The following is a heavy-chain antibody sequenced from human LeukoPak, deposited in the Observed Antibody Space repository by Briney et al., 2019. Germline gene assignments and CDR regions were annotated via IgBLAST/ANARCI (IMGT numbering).Heavy chain of an antibody. CDR3: AKSTSLLRQGRFDY. J-gene: IGHJ4*02. CDR1: GYTFTNYY. V-gene: IGHV1-46*01. D-gene: IGHD3-22*01. Sequence: ASVKVSCKASGYTFTNYYIHWVRQAPGQGLEWMGITDPIGGSTNYAQKFQGRVTITTDESTSTAYMELSSLRSEDTAVYYCAKSTSLLRQGRFDYWGQGTLVTVSS. CDR2: TDPIGGST.